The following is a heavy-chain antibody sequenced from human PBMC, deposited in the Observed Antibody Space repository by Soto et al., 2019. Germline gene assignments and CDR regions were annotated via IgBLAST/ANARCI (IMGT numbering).Heavy chain of an antibody. CDR3: AAKLRDDGGNPHHYYYGMDV. V-gene: IGHV1-58*01. D-gene: IGHD4-17*01. CDR1: GFTFTSSA. CDR2: IVVGSANR. Sequence: QMQLVQSGPEVRKPGTSVKVSCKASGFTFTSSAVQWVRQARGQRLEWIGWIVVGSANRNYAQKFQERVTITRDMSTSTAYMELSSLRSEDTAVYYCAAKLRDDGGNPHHYYYGMDVWGQGTTVTVSS. J-gene: IGHJ6*02.